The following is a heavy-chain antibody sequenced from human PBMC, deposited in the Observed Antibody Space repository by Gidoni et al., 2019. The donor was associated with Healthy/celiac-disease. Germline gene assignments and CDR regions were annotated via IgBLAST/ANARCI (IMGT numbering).Heavy chain of an antibody. CDR1: GGSFSGYY. D-gene: IGHD3-3*01. CDR3: ARAIKSGRVNY. CDR2: INHSGST. J-gene: IGHJ4*02. Sequence: QVQLQQWGAGLLQHSETLSLTCAVYGGSFSGYYWSWIRQPPGKGLEWIGEINHSGSTNYNPSLKSRVTISVDTSKNQFSLKLSSVTAADTAVYYCARAIKSGRVNYWGQGTLVTVSS. V-gene: IGHV4-34*01.